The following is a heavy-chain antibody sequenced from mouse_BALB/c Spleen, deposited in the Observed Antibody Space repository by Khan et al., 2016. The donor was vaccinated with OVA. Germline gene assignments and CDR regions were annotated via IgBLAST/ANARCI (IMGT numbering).Heavy chain of an antibody. CDR3: ARTGYYYFDY. V-gene: IGHV5-17*02. J-gene: IGHJ2*01. D-gene: IGHD2-3*01. Sequence: EVELVESGGGLVQPGGSRKLSCAASGFTFSGFGMHWVRQAPEKWLEWVAFIGSDSNTIYYADTVKGRFTISRDNPKKTLFLQMTSLRSEDTAMYFCARTGYYYFDYWGQGTTLTVSS. CDR1: GFTFSGFG. CDR2: IGSDSNTI.